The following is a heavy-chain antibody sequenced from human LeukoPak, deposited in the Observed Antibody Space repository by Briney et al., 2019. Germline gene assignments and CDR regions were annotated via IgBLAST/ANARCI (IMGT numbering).Heavy chain of an antibody. Sequence: GSSVKVSCKVSGGSFTNNAISWVRQAPGQGHEWMGRILPIVGTAEYAERFQGRLTLTADKSTTTAYIELTSLKIEDTALYFCTRGKGFVGHFDFWGQGTLVTVSS. CDR2: ILPIVGTA. V-gene: IGHV1-69*04. D-gene: IGHD3-3*01. CDR3: TRGKGFVGHFDF. J-gene: IGHJ4*02. CDR1: GGSFTNNA.